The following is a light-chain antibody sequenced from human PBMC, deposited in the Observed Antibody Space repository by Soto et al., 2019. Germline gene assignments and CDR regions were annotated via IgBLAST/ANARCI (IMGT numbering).Light chain of an antibody. CDR3: SSYTSSSSVV. CDR1: SSDVGGYNY. J-gene: IGLJ2*01. CDR2: DVS. Sequence: QSVLTQPASVSGSPGQSLPISCTGTSSDVGGYNYVSWYQQHPGKAPKLMIYDVSNRPSGVSNRFSGSKSGNTASLTISGLQAEDEADYYCSSYTSSSSVVFGGGTKLTVL. V-gene: IGLV2-14*01.